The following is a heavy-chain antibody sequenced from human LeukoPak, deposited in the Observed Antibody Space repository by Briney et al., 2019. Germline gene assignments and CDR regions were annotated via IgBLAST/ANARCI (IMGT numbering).Heavy chain of an antibody. Sequence: GGSLRLSCAPSGFTFSTYSMNWVRQAPGKGLQWVSSIISSSNYIYYADSVKGRFTISRDNAKNSLYLQMNSLRAEDTAVYYCARDPQYCSGGSCYSFDKWGQGTLVTVSS. D-gene: IGHD2-15*01. CDR3: ARDPQYCSGGSCYSFDK. CDR2: IISSSNYI. J-gene: IGHJ5*02. CDR1: GFTFSTYS. V-gene: IGHV3-21*01.